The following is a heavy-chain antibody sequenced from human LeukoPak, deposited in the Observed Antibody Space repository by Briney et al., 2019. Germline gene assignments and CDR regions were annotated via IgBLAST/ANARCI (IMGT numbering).Heavy chain of an antibody. CDR1: GGTFSSYA. V-gene: IGHV1-69*05. CDR3: AREDPYNWNWVLGY. J-gene: IGHJ4*02. CDR2: IIPNFGTA. D-gene: IGHD1-7*01. Sequence: GSSVKVSCKASGGTFSSYAISWVRQAPGQGLEWMGRIIPNFGTANYAQKFQGRVTITTDESTSTAYMELSSLRSEDTAVYYCAREDPYNWNWVLGYWGQGTLVTVSS.